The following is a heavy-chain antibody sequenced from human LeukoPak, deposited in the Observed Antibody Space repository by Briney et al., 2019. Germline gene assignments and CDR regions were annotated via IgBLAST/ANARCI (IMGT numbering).Heavy chain of an antibody. CDR2: IKSKTDGGTT. J-gene: IGHJ4*02. CDR3: TTQNYDFWRGYILTFDY. D-gene: IGHD3-3*01. V-gene: IGHV3-15*07. Sequence: PGGSLRLSCAASGFTFSNAWMNWVRQAPGKGLEWVGRIKSKTDGGTTDYAAPVKGRFTISRDDSKNTLYLQMNSLKTEDTAVYYCTTQNYDFWRGYILTFDYWGQGTLVTVSS. CDR1: GFTFSNAW.